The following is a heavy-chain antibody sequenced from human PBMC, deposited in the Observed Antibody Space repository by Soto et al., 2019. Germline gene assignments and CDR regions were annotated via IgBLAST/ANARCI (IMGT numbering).Heavy chain of an antibody. CDR3: ARAPYSSSWGNNWFDP. CDR1: GGSISSGGYY. Sequence: SETLSLTCTVSGGSISSGGYYWSWIRQHPGKGLEWIGYIYYSGSTYYNPSLKSRVTISVDTSKNQFSLKLSSVTAADTAVYYCARAPYSSSWGNNWFDPWGQGTLVTV. CDR2: IYYSGST. V-gene: IGHV4-31*02. D-gene: IGHD6-13*01. J-gene: IGHJ5*02.